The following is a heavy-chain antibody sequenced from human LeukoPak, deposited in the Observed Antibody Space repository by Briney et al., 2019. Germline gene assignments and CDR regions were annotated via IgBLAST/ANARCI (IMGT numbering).Heavy chain of an antibody. CDR3: ARDAIVGATNWFDP. D-gene: IGHD1-26*01. V-gene: IGHV4-59*01. J-gene: IGHJ5*02. CDR2: IYYSGST. Sequence: PSETLSLTCTVSDGSISDYSWSWIRQPPGKRLEWIGYIYYSGSTNYNPSLKSRVTISLDTSKNQFSLKLSSVTAADTAVYYCARDAIVGATNWFDPWGQGTLVTVSS. CDR1: DGSISDYS.